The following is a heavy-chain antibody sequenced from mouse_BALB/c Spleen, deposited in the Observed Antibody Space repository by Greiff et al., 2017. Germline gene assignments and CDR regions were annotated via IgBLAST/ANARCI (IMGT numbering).Heavy chain of an antibody. D-gene: IGHD2-3*01. Sequence: VQVVDSGAGLVKPGASVKLSCKASGYTFTDYIIHWVKQRSGQGLEWIGWFYPGSGCIKYNEKFKDKATLTADNSSSTVYMELSRLTSEDSAVYVCARQEEGNTYEGYYPFAYWGQGNLGTGSA. V-gene: IGHV1-62-2*01. CDR3: ARQEEGNTYEGYYPFAY. CDR2: FYPGSGCI. CDR1: GYTFTDYI. J-gene: IGHJ3*01.